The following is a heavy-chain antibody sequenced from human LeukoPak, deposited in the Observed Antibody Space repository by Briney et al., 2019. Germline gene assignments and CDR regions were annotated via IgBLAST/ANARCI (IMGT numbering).Heavy chain of an antibody. CDR2: INSDGSST. CDR1: GFTFSSYW. D-gene: IGHD6-19*01. Sequence: GGSLRLSCAASGFTFSSYWMHWVRQAPGKGLVWVSRINSDGSSTSYADSVKGRFTISRDNAKNTLYLQMNSLRAEDTAVYYCASHEAVAGTNDYWGQGTLVTVSS. V-gene: IGHV3-74*01. J-gene: IGHJ4*02. CDR3: ASHEAVAGTNDY.